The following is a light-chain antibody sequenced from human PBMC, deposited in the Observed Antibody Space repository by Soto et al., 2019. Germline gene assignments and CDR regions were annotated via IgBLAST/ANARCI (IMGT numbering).Light chain of an antibody. CDR3: GTWDNSLSVWV. Sequence: QSVLTQPPSVSAAPGQKVTISCSGSSSNIGNNYISWYQHFPGTAPKLLIYDNNKRPSGIPDRFSGSKSGTSATLGITGLQTGDEADYYCGTWDNSLSVWVFGGGTKLTVL. CDR2: DNN. V-gene: IGLV1-51*01. CDR1: SSNIGNNY. J-gene: IGLJ3*02.